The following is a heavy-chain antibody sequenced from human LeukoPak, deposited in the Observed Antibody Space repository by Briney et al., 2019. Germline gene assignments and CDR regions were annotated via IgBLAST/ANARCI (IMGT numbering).Heavy chain of an antibody. CDR3: ARTGGDYSYYFDS. J-gene: IGHJ4*02. D-gene: IGHD4-17*01. CDR2: IYTSGST. Sequence: PSQTLSLTCTVSGDSISSGSYYWNWIRQPAGKGLEWIGRIYTSGSTHYNTSLKSRVTISVDTSKNQFSLKLNSVTAADTAVYYCARTGGDYSYYFDSWGQGTLVTVSS. V-gene: IGHV4-61*02. CDR1: GDSISSGSYY.